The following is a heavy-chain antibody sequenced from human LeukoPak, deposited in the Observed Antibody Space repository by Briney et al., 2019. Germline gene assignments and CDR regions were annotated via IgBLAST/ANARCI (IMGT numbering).Heavy chain of an antibody. V-gene: IGHV4-39*01. Sequence: PSETLSRTCTVSGGSISSSSYYWGWIRQPPGKGLEWIGSIYYSGSTYYNPSLKSRVTISVDTSKNQFSLKLSSVTAADTAVYYCARHYPRIAVAGGWGQGTLVTVSS. CDR1: GGSISSSSYY. CDR3: ARHYPRIAVAGG. J-gene: IGHJ4*02. D-gene: IGHD6-19*01. CDR2: IYYSGST.